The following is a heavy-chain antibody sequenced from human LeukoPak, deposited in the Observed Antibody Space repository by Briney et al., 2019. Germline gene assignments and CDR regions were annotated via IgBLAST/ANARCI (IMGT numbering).Heavy chain of an antibody. CDR2: IYTSGST. CDR3: ARAKVGPDDNWLDP. D-gene: IGHD4-23*01. J-gene: IGHJ5*02. CDR1: GGFISSGSYY. V-gene: IGHV4-61*02. Sequence: PSQTLSLTCTVSGGFISSGSYYWSWIRQPAGKGLEWIGRIYTSGSTNYNPSLKSRVTMSVDTSKNQFSLKLSSVTVADTAVYYCARAKVGPDDNWLDPWGQGTLVTVSS.